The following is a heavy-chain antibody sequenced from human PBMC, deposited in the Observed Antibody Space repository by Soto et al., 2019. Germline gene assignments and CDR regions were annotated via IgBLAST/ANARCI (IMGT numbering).Heavy chain of an antibody. V-gene: IGHV3-23*01. CDR2: ISSNGDTA. CDR3: AKDLSRWPHYAFDS. D-gene: IGHD4-17*01. CDR1: GFTFSNYG. J-gene: IGHJ5*01. Sequence: PGGSLRLSCAASGFTFSNYGMNWVRQAPGKGPEWVSGISSNGDTANYADSVNGRFTISRDNSKNALYMQMNGLRPEDTAVYYCAKDLSRWPHYAFDSWGQGTLVTV.